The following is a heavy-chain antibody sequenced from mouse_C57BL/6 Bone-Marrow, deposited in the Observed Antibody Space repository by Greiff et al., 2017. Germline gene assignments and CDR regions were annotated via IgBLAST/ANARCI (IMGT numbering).Heavy chain of an antibody. D-gene: IGHD2-4*01. V-gene: IGHV5-6*01. CDR2: ISSGGSYT. J-gene: IGHJ3*01. CDR1: GFTFSSYG. CDR3: ARRGITPFAY. Sequence: EVNLVESGGDLVKPGGSLKLSCAASGFTFSSYGMSWVRQTPDKRLEWVATISSGGSYTYYPDSVKGRFTISRDNAKNTLYLQMSSLKSEDTAMYYCARRGITPFAYWGQGTLVTVSA.